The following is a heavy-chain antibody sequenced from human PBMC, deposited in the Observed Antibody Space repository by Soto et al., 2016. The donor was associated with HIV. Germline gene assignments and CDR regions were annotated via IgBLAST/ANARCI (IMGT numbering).Heavy chain of an antibody. CDR3: DKRCWYWESTRGMMLFHI. Sequence: VQLVESGGVVVQPGGSLRLSCAASGFTFDDYTMHWVRQAPGKGLEWVSLISWDGGSTYYVDAVKGRFTISRDNSKNSLYLQMNSLRTEDTALYYCDKRCWYWESTRGMMLFHIWGPRDNGHRL. CDR1: GFTFDDYT. D-gene: IGHD1-26*01. V-gene: IGHV3-43*01. CDR2: ISWDGGST. J-gene: IGHJ3*02.